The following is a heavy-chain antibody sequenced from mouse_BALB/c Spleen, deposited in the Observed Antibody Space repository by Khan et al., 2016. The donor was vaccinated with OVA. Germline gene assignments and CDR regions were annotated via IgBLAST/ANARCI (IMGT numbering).Heavy chain of an antibody. J-gene: IGHJ4*01. D-gene: IGHD1-2*01. V-gene: IGHV1S22*01. CDR1: GYTFSTYW. Sequence: LQQPGSELVSPGASVKLSCKTSGYTFSTYWMHWVKQRPGQGPKWIGNIYPGSGSPNYDEKFKSKATLTVDTSSTTAYMQLSSLTSEDSAVYYCTRGTTAPYVMDYWGQGTSVTVSS. CDR2: IYPGSGSP. CDR3: TRGTTAPYVMDY.